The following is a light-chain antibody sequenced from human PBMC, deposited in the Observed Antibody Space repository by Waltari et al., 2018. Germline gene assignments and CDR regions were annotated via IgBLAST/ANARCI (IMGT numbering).Light chain of an antibody. V-gene: IGKV3-11*01. J-gene: IGKJ5*01. Sequence: EIVLTQSPAPLALSPGERATLYCRASQTVTNYLVWYQHKPGQAPRLLIYDASTRATDIPGRFSGRGSGTDFTLTISALEPEDFAIYYCQHRSNWPSLTFGQGTRLEIK. CDR1: QTVTNY. CDR2: DAS. CDR3: QHRSNWPSLT.